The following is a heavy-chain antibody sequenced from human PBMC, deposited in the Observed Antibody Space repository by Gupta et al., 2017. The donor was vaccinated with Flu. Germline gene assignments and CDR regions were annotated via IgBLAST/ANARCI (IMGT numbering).Heavy chain of an antibody. CDR1: GFTFSSYG. CDR2: IWYDGSNK. Sequence: QVQLVESGGGVVQPGRSLRLSCAASGFTFSSYGLHWVRQAPGKGLEWVAFIWYDGSNKYYADSVKGRFTISRDNSKNTLYLQMNSLRAEDTAVYYCACGTTGTYYYGMDVWGQGTTVTVSS. D-gene: IGHD1-1*01. V-gene: IGHV3-33*01. J-gene: IGHJ6*02. CDR3: ACGTTGTYYYGMDV.